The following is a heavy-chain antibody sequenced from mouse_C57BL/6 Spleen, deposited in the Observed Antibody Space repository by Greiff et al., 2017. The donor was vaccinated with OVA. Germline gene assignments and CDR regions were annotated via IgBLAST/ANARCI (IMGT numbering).Heavy chain of an antibody. D-gene: IGHD2-5*01. CDR1: GYAFSSYW. CDR3: ARSNSNSSYYAMDD. Sequence: QVQLQQSGAELVKPGASVKISCKASGYAFSSYWMNWVKQRPGKGLEWIGQIYPGDGDTNYNGKFKGKATLTADKSSSTAYMQLSSLTSEDSAVYFCARSNSNSSYYAMDDWGQGTSVTVSS. J-gene: IGHJ4*01. CDR2: IYPGDGDT. V-gene: IGHV1-80*01.